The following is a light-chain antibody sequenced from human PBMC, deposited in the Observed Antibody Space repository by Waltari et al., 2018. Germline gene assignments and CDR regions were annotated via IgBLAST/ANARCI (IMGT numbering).Light chain of an antibody. CDR3: SVWDDSLNGVI. J-gene: IGLJ2*01. CDR1: SSNIGRNT. V-gene: IGLV1-44*01. Sequence: QSVLTQPPSASGTPGQRVTISCSGGSSNIGRNTVNWYQHVPGTAPKLLIYYNNQQPSGVPDRFSGSMSDTSASLAISGLQSEDEATYYCSVWDDSLNGVIFGGGTNLAVL. CDR2: YNN.